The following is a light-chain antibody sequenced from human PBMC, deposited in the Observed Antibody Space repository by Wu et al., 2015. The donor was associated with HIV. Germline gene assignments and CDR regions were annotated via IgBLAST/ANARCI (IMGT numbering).Light chain of an antibody. J-gene: IGKJ4*01. CDR2: GAS. CDR3: QQYNNRPLT. CDR1: QNVFTN. Sequence: EILMTQSPATLSVSPGERATLSCRASQNVFTNLAWYQQKPGQAPRLPIFGASTRATAIPPRFSGSGSGTEFALTISAMQSEDFAIYYCQQYNNRPLTFGGGTTGGDQT. V-gene: IGKV3-15*01.